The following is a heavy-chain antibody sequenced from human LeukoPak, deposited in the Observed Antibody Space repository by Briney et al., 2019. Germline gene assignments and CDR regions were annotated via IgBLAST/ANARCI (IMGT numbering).Heavy chain of an antibody. CDR2: IYYSGST. CDR1: GGSISSSSYY. V-gene: IGHV4-39*01. J-gene: IGHJ4*02. CDR3: ARHRDDILTGYYNTRRLLDY. D-gene: IGHD3-9*01. Sequence: ESSETLSLTCTVSGGSISSSSYYWGWIRQPPGKGLEWIGSIYYSGSTYYNPSLKSRVTISVDTSKNQFSLKLSSVTAADTAVYYCARHRDDILTGYYNTRRLLDYWGQGTLVTVSS.